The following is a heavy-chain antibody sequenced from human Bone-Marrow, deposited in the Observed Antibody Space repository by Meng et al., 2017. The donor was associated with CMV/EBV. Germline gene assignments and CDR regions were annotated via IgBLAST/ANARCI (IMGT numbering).Heavy chain of an antibody. J-gene: IGHJ4*02. CDR3: ARGTSDSSSWYSPPGAHDY. Sequence: GGSLRLSCAACGFTFSSYDMHWVRQATGKGLEWVSAIGTAGDTYYPGSVKGQFTISRENAKNSLYLQMNSLRAGDTAVYYCARGTSDSSSWYSPPGAHDYWGQGTLVTVSS. CDR1: GFTFSSYD. CDR2: IGTAGDT. V-gene: IGHV3-13*03. D-gene: IGHD6-13*01.